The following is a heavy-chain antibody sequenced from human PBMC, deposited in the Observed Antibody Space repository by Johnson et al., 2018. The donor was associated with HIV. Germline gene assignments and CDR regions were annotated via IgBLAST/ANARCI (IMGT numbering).Heavy chain of an antibody. D-gene: IGHD6-19*01. Sequence: VQLVESGGGLVQPGGSLRLSCGVSGFTFTNYWLHWVRQAPGKGLVWVSHINEDGGRTDYADSVKGRSTISRDNSKNTLYLQMHSLRAEDTAVYYCARAVARGQWLANGYIWGQGTMVTVSS. J-gene: IGHJ3*02. CDR2: INEDGGRT. V-gene: IGHV3-74*02. CDR1: GFTFTNYW. CDR3: ARAVARGQWLANGYI.